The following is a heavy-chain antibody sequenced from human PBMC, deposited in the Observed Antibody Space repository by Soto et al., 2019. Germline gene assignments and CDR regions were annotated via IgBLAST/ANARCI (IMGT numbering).Heavy chain of an antibody. CDR3: ATALRWEQLVNH. Sequence: PGGSLRLSCAASGFTFSSYGMHWVRQAPGKGLEWVAVISYDGSNKYYADSVKGRFTISRDNSKNTLYLQMNSLRAEDTAVYYCATALRWEQLVNHWGQGTLVTAPQ. CDR2: ISYDGSNK. V-gene: IGHV3-30*03. J-gene: IGHJ5*02. CDR1: GFTFSSYG. D-gene: IGHD6-13*01.